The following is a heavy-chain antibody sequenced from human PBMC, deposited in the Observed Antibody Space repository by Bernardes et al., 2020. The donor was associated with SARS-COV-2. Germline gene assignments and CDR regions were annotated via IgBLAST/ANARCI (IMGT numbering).Heavy chain of an antibody. Sequence: ASVKVSCKASGYTFTSYAMYWVRQAPGQGLEWMGWVNADNGNTKYSQKFQGRLTVTRDTYADIVYMELTRLTPEDTAVYYCARPRLEPTYGDYVCLDIWSQGTLVTVSS. CDR1: GYTFTSYA. CDR3: ARPRLEPTYGDYVCLDI. V-gene: IGHV1-3*01. J-gene: IGHJ5*02. D-gene: IGHD4-17*01. CDR2: VNADNGNT.